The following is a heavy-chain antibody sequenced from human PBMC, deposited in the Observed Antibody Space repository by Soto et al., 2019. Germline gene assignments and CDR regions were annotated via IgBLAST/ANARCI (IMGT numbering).Heavy chain of an antibody. CDR3: ARGYPPRGDYDY. D-gene: IGHD4-17*01. CDR2: INHSGST. CDR1: GGSFSGYY. Sequence: SETLSLTCAVYGGSFSGYYCSWIRQPPGKGLEWIGEINHSGSTNYNPSLKSRVTISVDTSKNQFSLKLSSVTAADTAVYYCARGYPPRGDYDYWGQGTLVTVSS. V-gene: IGHV4-34*01. J-gene: IGHJ4*02.